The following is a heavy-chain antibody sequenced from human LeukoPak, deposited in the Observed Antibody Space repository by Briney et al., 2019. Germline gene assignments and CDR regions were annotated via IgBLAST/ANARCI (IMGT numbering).Heavy chain of an antibody. CDR2: TSSDLNVK. J-gene: IGHJ4*02. CDR1: GFTFRNYV. D-gene: IGHD3-10*01. CDR3: AREGYYGSGSPPSLYFDY. V-gene: IGHV3-30-3*01. Sequence: RAGGSLRLSCAASGFTFRNYVIHWVRQAPGKGLEWVAVTSSDLNVKLYADSVKGRFTISRDNSRSTPYLQMNSLRPEDTAIYYCAREGYYGSGSPPSLYFDYWGQGTLVTASS.